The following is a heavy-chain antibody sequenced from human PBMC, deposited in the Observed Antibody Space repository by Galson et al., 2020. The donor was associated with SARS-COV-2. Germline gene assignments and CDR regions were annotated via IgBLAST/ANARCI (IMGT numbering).Heavy chain of an antibody. CDR3: AKEGLDCSGGSCYWGWVYYYDGMDV. Sequence: GESLKISCAASGFTFSSYGMHWVRQAPGKGLEWVAVISYDGSNKYYADSVKGRFTISRDNSKNTLYLQMNSLRAEDTAVYYCAKEGLDCSGGSCYWGWVYYYDGMDVWGQGTTVTVSS. CDR1: GFTFSSYG. CDR2: ISYDGSNK. J-gene: IGHJ6*02. D-gene: IGHD2-15*01. V-gene: IGHV3-30*18.